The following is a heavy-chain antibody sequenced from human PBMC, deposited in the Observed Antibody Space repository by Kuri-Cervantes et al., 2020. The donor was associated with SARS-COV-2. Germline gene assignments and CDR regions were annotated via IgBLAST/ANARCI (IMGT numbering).Heavy chain of an antibody. CDR3: AKAEEPNYYYYGMDV. V-gene: IGHV3-13*01. CDR2: IGTAGDT. J-gene: IGHJ6*02. CDR1: GFTFSSYD. Sequence: GGSLRLSCAASGFTFSSYDMHWVRQATGKGLEWVSAIGTAGDTYYPGSVKGRFTISRDNSKNTLYLQMNSLGAEDTAVYYCAKAEEPNYYYYGMDVWGQGTTVTVSS.